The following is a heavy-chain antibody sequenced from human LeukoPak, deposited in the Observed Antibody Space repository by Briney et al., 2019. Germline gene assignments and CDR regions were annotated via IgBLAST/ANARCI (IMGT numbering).Heavy chain of an antibody. CDR1: GGSISSYY. J-gene: IGHJ3*02. D-gene: IGHD1-26*01. CDR2: IYYSGST. Sequence: SETLSLTCTVSGGSISSYYWTWIRQPPGKGLEWIGYIYYSGSTNYNPSLESRVTISVDTSKNQFSLKLNSVTAADTAVYYCAREGRGHNAFDIWGQGTTVTVSS. CDR3: AREGRGHNAFDI. V-gene: IGHV4-59*01.